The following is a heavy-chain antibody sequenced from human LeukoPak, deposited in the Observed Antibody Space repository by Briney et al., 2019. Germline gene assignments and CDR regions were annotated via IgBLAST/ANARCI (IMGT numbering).Heavy chain of an antibody. V-gene: IGHV3-30*03. Sequence: GGSLRLSCAASGFTFSSYGMHWVRQAPGKGLEWVAVISYDGSNKYYADSVKGRFTISRDDSKNTLYLQMNSLRAEDTAVYYCARGKTTVYCGGDCYAFDYWGQGSLVTVSS. CDR1: GFTFSSYG. CDR3: ARGKTTVYCGGDCYAFDY. J-gene: IGHJ4*02. CDR2: ISYDGSNK. D-gene: IGHD2-21*02.